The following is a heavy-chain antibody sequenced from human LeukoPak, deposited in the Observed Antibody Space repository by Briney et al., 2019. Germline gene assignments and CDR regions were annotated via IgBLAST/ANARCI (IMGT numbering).Heavy chain of an antibody. CDR1: GFTVSSNY. D-gene: IGHD3-22*01. CDR2: IYSGGST. Sequence: PGGSLRLSCAASGFTVSSNYMSWVRQAPGKGLEWVSVIYSGGSTYYADSVKGRFTISRDNSKNTLYLQMNSLRAEDTAVYYCARVYYYDSSGYYLDYWGQGTLVTVSS. V-gene: IGHV3-53*01. J-gene: IGHJ4*02. CDR3: ARVYYYDSSGYYLDY.